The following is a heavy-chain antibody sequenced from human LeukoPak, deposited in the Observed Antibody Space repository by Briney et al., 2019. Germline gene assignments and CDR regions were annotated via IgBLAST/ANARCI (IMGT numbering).Heavy chain of an antibody. J-gene: IGHJ6*02. V-gene: IGHV3-30*18. CDR3: AKEVGHNYYYYGMDV. CDR1: GFTFSSHS. D-gene: IGHD1-26*01. CDR2: ISYDGSNK. Sequence: GGSLRLSCAASGFTFSSHSMNWVRQAPGKGLEWVAVISYDGSNKRFADSVKGRFTASRDNSKNILYLQMNGLRAEDTAVYYCAKEVGHNYYYYGMDVWGQGTTVTVSS.